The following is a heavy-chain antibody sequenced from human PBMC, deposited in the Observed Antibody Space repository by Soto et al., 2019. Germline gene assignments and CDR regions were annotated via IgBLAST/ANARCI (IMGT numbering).Heavy chain of an antibody. CDR3: AKGSYSSGWYVGYY. CDR1: GFTFSSYA. D-gene: IGHD6-19*01. Sequence: PGGPLRLSCAASGFTFSSYAMSWVRQAPGKGLEWVSAISGSGGSTYYADSVKGRFTISRDNSKNTLYLQMNSLRAEDTAVYYCAKGSYSSGWYVGYYWGQGTLVTVSS. CDR2: ISGSGGST. J-gene: IGHJ4*02. V-gene: IGHV3-23*01.